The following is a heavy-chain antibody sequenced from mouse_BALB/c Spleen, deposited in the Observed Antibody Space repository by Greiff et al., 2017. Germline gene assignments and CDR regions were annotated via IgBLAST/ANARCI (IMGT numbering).Heavy chain of an antibody. CDR2: ISNGGGST. CDR3: ARSYYYGSSVPWFAY. V-gene: IGHV5-12-2*01. CDR1: GFTFSSYT. D-gene: IGHD1-1*01. Sequence: EVNVVESGGGLVQPGGSLKLSCAASGFTFSSYTMSWVRQTPEKRLEWVAYISNGGGSTYYPDTVKGRFTISRDNAKNTLYLQMSSLKSEDTAMYYCARSYYYGSSVPWFAYWGQGTLVTVSA. J-gene: IGHJ3*01.